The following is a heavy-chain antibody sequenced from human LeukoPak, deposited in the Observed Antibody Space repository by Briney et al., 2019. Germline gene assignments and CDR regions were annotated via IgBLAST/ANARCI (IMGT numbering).Heavy chain of an antibody. CDR1: GFTFRSYG. CDR3: ARRAGAYSHPYDY. CDR2: ISGSGGST. J-gene: IGHJ4*02. Sequence: GGSLRLSCAASGFTFRSYGMSWVRQAPGKGLEWVSAISGSGGSTYYADSVRGRFTISRDNSKNTLFLQMNSLRAEDTAVYYCARRAGAYSHPYDYWGQGTLDSVSS. D-gene: IGHD4/OR15-4a*01. V-gene: IGHV3-23*01.